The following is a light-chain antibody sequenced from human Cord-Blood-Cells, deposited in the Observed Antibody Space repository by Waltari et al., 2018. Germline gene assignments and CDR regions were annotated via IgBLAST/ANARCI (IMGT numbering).Light chain of an antibody. Sequence: EIVLTQSPAPLSLSPGERATISGRASQSVSSYLAWYQQKPGQAPRLLTYDAPNRATGIPARFSGSGSGTDFTLTISSLEPEDFAVYYCQQRSNWPPTFGQGTKVEIK. CDR3: QQRSNWPPT. V-gene: IGKV3-11*01. J-gene: IGKJ1*01. CDR1: QSVSSY. CDR2: DAP.